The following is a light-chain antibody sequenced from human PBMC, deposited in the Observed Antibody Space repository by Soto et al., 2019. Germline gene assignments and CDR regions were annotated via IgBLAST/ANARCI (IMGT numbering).Light chain of an antibody. CDR2: DAS. Sequence: GVTQSPPSLILSMGARVSLSSGVSQSVSSSYLAWHQQKPGLAPRLLIYDASSRATGIPDRFSGSGSGTDFTLTISRLEPEDFAVYYCQQYSNWPLTFAGRTKVDIK. CDR1: QSVSSSY. CDR3: QQYSNWPLT. J-gene: IGKJ4*01. V-gene: IGKV3D-20*01.